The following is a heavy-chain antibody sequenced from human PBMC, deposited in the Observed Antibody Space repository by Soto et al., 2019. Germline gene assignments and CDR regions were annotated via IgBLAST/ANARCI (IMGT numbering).Heavy chain of an antibody. Sequence: QVQLQESGPGLVKPSGTLSLTCAVSGDSVSSPYYWCWVRQPPGKGLEWIGEVFHTGTTSYNPSLRSRVTISMDKSNNQFSLDLSSVTAADTAVYYGARSAGWYAVHSWGPGTLVIV. CDR1: GDSVSSPYY. D-gene: IGHD6-19*01. CDR2: VFHTGTT. V-gene: IGHV4-4*02. J-gene: IGHJ4*02. CDR3: ARSAGWYAVHS.